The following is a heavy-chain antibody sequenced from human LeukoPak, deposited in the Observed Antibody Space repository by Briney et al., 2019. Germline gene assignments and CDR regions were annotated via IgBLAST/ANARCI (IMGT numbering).Heavy chain of an antibody. Sequence: PSETLSLTCTVSGDSISSAYWGWIRQSAGKGLEYIGRLYVNGSPNSNPSLKSRVTMSLDTSKNQLSLKMTSVTAADSAIYFCARMPVPIHDAFDIWGQGTAVMVSS. CDR3: ARMPVPIHDAFDI. J-gene: IGHJ3*02. V-gene: IGHV4-4*07. D-gene: IGHD2-2*01. CDR2: LYVNGSP. CDR1: GDSISSAY.